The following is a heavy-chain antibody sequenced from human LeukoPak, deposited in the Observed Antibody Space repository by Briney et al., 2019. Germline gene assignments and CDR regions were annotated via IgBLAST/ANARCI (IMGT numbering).Heavy chain of an antibody. V-gene: IGHV4-39*07. CDR2: IYYSGST. CDR3: ARQFDILTGTDI. J-gene: IGHJ3*02. D-gene: IGHD3-9*01. CDR1: GGSISSSSCY. Sequence: PSETLSLTCTVSGGSISSSSCYWGWIRQPPGKGLEWIGSIYYSGSTYYNPSLKSRVTISVDTSKNQFSLKLSFVTAADTAVYYCARQFDILTGTDIWGQGTMVTVSS.